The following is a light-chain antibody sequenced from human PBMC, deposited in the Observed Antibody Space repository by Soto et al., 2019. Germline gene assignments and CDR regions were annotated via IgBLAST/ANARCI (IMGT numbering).Light chain of an antibody. CDR3: QQSYSPPHT. Sequence: IQMTQSPSPLSASVGDRVTITCRASQSISNYLNWYQHKPGKAPELLIYAASSLQSGVPSRFSGGGSRTDFPLTISRLQPQDFGTYYCQQSYSPPHTFGQGTKMEIK. CDR2: AAS. CDR1: QSISNY. J-gene: IGKJ2*01. V-gene: IGKV1-39*01.